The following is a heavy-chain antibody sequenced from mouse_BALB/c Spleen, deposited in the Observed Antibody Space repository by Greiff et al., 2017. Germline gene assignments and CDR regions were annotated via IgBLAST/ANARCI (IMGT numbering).Heavy chain of an antibody. Sequence: EVQVVESGPSLVKPSQTLSLTCSVTGDSITSGYWNWIRKFPGNKLEYMGYISYSGSTYYNPSLKSRISITRDTSKNQYYLQLNSVTTEDTATYYCARNYGSSYGFAYWGQGTLVTVSA. CDR2: ISYSGST. J-gene: IGHJ3*01. V-gene: IGHV3-8*02. CDR3: ARNYGSSYGFAY. CDR1: GDSITSGY. D-gene: IGHD1-1*01.